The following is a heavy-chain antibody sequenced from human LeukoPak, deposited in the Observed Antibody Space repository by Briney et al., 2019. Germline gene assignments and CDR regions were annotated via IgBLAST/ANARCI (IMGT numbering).Heavy chain of an antibody. V-gene: IGHV3-30*18. CDR1: GFTFSSYG. D-gene: IGHD2-15*01. Sequence: PGGSQRLSCAASGFTFSSYGMHWVRQAPGKGLEWVAVISYDGSNKYYADSVKGRFTISRDNSKNTLYLQMNSLRAEDTAVYYRAKEYCSGGSCYLDYWGQGTLVTVSS. J-gene: IGHJ4*02. CDR3: AKEYCSGGSCYLDY. CDR2: ISYDGSNK.